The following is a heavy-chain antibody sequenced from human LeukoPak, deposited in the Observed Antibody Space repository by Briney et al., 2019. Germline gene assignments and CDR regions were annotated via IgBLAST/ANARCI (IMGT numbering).Heavy chain of an antibody. Sequence: SETLSLTCTVSGGSISRSSNYWGWIRQPPGMGLEWIGSIDYSGSTYYNPSLKSRVTISVDTSKNQFSLKLSSVTAAEMAVYYCAGTVVIXGXILQWFDPWGQGTLVTVSS. CDR2: IDYSGST. V-gene: IGHV4-39*01. CDR3: AGTVVIXGXILQWFDP. J-gene: IGHJ5*02. CDR1: GGSISRSSNY. D-gene: IGHD3-9*01.